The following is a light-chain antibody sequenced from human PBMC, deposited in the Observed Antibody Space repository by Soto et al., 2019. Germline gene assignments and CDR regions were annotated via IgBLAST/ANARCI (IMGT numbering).Light chain of an antibody. J-gene: IGKJ3*01. CDR3: QQYGSSPFT. CDR1: QSVSSSY. V-gene: IGKV3-20*01. CDR2: GAS. Sequence: EIVLTQSPGTLSLSPGERATLSCRASQSVSSSYLAWYQHKPGQAPRLLIYGASSRATGIPDRFSGSGSGTDFTLTISRLEPEDFAVYYYQQYGSSPFTFGPGTKVDIK.